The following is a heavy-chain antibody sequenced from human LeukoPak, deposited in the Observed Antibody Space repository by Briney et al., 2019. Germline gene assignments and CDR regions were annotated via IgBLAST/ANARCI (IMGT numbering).Heavy chain of an antibody. CDR1: GYTFTSYY. V-gene: IGHV1-46*01. J-gene: IGHJ3*02. CDR2: INPSGGST. Sequence: ASVKVSCKASGYTFTSYYMRWVRQAPGQGLEWMGIINPSGGSTSYAQKFQGRVTMTRDTSTSTVYMELSSLRSEDTAVYYCARGLLLWFGELSSDAFDIWGQGTMVTVSS. CDR3: ARGLLLWFGELSSDAFDI. D-gene: IGHD3-10*01.